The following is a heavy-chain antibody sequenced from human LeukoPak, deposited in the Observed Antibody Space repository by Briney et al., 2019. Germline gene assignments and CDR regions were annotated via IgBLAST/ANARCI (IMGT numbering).Heavy chain of an antibody. CDR1: GFTFSSYA. CDR2: ISSNGGST. J-gene: IGHJ4*02. CDR3: ARDYCTNGVCFDY. V-gene: IGHV3-64D*09. D-gene: IGHD2-8*01. Sequence: GGSPRLSCSASGFTFSSYAMHWVRQAPGKGLEYVSAISSNGGSTYYADSVKGRFTISRDNSKNTLFLQMSSLRAEDTAVYYCARDYCTNGVCFDYWGQGTLVTVSS.